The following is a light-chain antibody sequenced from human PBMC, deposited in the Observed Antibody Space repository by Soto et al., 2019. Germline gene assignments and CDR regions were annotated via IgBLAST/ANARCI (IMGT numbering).Light chain of an antibody. CDR3: AAWDDSLSGQV. CDR2: RNN. Sequence: QSVLTQPPSASGTPGQRVTISCSGSSSNIGSNYVYWYQQLPGTAPKLLIYRNNQRPSGVPDRFSGSKSGTSASLAISGLRSEDEADYYCAAWDDSLSGQVFGTGTKVTVL. V-gene: IGLV1-47*01. J-gene: IGLJ1*01. CDR1: SSNIGSNY.